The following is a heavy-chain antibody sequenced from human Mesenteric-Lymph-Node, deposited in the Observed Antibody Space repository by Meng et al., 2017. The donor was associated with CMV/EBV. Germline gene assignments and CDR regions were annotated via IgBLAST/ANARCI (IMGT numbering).Heavy chain of an antibody. Sequence: GESLKISCAASGFTFSNYWMSWVRQAPGKGLEWVANIKQDGSEKYYVDSVKGRFTISRDNAKNSPYLQMNSLRAEDTAVYYCARDWGRITIFGVVIRRSGYFDYWGQGTLVTVSS. CDR1: GFTFSNYW. V-gene: IGHV3-7*01. CDR2: IKQDGSEK. D-gene: IGHD3-3*01. CDR3: ARDWGRITIFGVVIRRSGYFDY. J-gene: IGHJ4*02.